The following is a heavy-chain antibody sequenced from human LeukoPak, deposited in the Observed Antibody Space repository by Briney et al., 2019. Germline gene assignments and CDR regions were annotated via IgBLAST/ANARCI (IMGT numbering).Heavy chain of an antibody. D-gene: IGHD3-3*01. CDR3: AREKYDFWSGYPTPSTHYFDY. V-gene: IGHV1-69*05. CDR1: GGTFSSYA. J-gene: IGHJ4*02. CDR2: IIPIFGTA. Sequence: SVKVSCKASGGTFSSYAISWVRQAPGQGLEWMGGIIPIFGTANYAQKFQGRVTITTDESTSTAYMELSSLRSEDTAVYYCAREKYDFWSGYPTPSTHYFDYWGQGTLVTVSS.